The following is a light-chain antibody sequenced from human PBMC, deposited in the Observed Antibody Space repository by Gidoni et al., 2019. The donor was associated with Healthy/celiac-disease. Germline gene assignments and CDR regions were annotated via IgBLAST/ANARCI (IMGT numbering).Light chain of an antibody. CDR2: GAS. J-gene: IGKJ1*01. Sequence: EIVMTQSPATLSVSPGERATLSCRASQRVSSNLAWYQQKPGQAPRLLIYGASTRATGIPAMFSGSGSGTEFTLTISSLQSEDFAVYFCHQYNNWPPWTFGQGTKVEIK. CDR3: HQYNNWPPWT. V-gene: IGKV3-15*01. CDR1: QRVSSN.